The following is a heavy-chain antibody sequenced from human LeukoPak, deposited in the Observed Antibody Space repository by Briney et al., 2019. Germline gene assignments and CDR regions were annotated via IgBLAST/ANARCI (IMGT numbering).Heavy chain of an antibody. CDR3: ARPLRAYYDFWSGYWDAFDI. J-gene: IGHJ3*02. CDR1: GYTFTGYY. D-gene: IGHD3-3*01. CDR2: INPNSGGT. V-gene: IGHV1-2*02. Sequence: ASVKVSCKASGYTFTGYYMHWVRQAPGQGLEWMGWINPNSGGTNYAQNQGRVTMTRDTSISTAYMELSRLRSDDTAVYYCARPLRAYYDFWSGYWDAFDIWGQGTMVTVSS.